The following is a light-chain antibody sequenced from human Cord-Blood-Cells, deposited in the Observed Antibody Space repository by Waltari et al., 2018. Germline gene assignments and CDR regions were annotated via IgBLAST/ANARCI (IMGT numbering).Light chain of an antibody. CDR2: DAS. Sequence: EIVLTQSPATLSLSPGERATLSCRASQSVSSYLAWYQQKPGQAPRRLIYDASNSATGIPARFSGSGSGTDFTLTISSLEPEDFAVYYCQQRSNWPPITFGQGTRLEIK. J-gene: IGKJ5*01. CDR3: QQRSNWPPIT. V-gene: IGKV3-11*01. CDR1: QSVSSY.